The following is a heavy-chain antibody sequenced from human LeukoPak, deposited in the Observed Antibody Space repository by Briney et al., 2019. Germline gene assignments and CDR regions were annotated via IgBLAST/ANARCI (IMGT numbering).Heavy chain of an antibody. CDR3: ASSLRTDY. J-gene: IGHJ4*02. D-gene: IGHD3-10*01. Sequence: GGSLRLSFAASGFTFSSYSMNWVRQAPGKGLEWLSYISSTSSTIYYADSVKGRFTISRDNAKNSLYLQMNSLRDEDTAVYYCASSLRTDYWGQGTLVTVSS. V-gene: IGHV3-48*02. CDR1: GFTFSSYS. CDR2: ISSTSSTI.